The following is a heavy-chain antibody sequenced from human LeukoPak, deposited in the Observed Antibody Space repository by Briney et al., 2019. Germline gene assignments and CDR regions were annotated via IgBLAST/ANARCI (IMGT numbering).Heavy chain of an antibody. V-gene: IGHV4-39*07. CDR2: IYYSGTT. Sequence: SETLSLTCTVSGGSISSSSYYWGWIRQPPGKGLEWIGSIYYSGTTYYNPSLKSRVTISVDTSKNQFSLKLSSVTAADTAVYYCATGIAVAGTTYYFDYWGQGTLVTVSS. CDR3: ATGIAVAGTTYYFDY. J-gene: IGHJ4*02. CDR1: GGSISSSSYY. D-gene: IGHD6-19*01.